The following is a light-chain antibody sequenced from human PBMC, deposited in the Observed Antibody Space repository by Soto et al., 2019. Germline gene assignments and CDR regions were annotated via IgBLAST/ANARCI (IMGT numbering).Light chain of an antibody. CDR3: HQVYTYPRT. V-gene: IGKV1-9*01. Sequence: IQLTQSPSSLSASVGDRVTISCRASQGVSSYLAWFKQRPGKAPQLLILGASTLQSGVPARVSGGGVGTDFTLTITSLKPEDFETYYCHQVYTYPRTFGQGTKVDIK. CDR2: GAS. J-gene: IGKJ1*01. CDR1: QGVSSY.